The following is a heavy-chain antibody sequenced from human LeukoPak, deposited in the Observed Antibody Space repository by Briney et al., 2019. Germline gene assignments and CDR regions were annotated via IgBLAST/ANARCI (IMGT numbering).Heavy chain of an antibody. CDR2: IYYSGST. J-gene: IGHJ5*02. V-gene: IGHV4-59*01. CDR1: GGSFSSYY. Sequence: SETLSLTCTASGGSFSSYYWSWIRQPPGKGLEWIGYIYYSGSTNYYPSLKSRVTISVDKSKNQFFLKLSYVTAADMGVFSCARGKAAMVSRRSLDRWGQGT. CDR3: ARGKAAMVSRRSLDR. D-gene: IGHD5-18*01.